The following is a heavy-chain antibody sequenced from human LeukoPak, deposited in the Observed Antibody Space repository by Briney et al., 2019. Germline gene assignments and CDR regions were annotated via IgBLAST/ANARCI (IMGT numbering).Heavy chain of an antibody. CDR1: GGSISSGGYY. V-gene: IGHV4-30-2*01. CDR3: ARGPWGVFWSGYSWFDP. Sequence: PSQTLSLTCTVSGGSISSGGYYWSWIRQPPGKGLEWIGEINHSGSTNYNPSLKSRVTISVDTSKNQFSLKLSSVTAADTAVYYCARGPWGVFWSGYSWFDPWGQGTLVTVSS. D-gene: IGHD3-3*01. J-gene: IGHJ5*02. CDR2: INHSGST.